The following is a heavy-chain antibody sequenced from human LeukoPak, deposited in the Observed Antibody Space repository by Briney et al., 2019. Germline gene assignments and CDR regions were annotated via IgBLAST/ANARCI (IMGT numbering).Heavy chain of an antibody. CDR3: AKELLRYFD. V-gene: IGHV3-23*01. Sequence: GGSLRLSCEASGFTFSSYAMCWVRQAPGKGLEWVLAISGSGVSTYYADSVKGRFTISRDNSKNTLYLQMNTLRAEDTAVYYCAKELLRYFDWGQGTLVTVSS. CDR1: GFTFSSYA. D-gene: IGHD3-9*01. CDR2: ISGSGVST. J-gene: IGHJ4*02.